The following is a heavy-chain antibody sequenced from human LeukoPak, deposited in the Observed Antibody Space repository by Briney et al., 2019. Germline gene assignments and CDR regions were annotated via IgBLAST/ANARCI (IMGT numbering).Heavy chain of an antibody. CDR3: ARDVAGIAVAGTVDF. D-gene: IGHD6-19*01. V-gene: IGHV1-18*01. CDR2: IRPHNGAT. CDR1: GYTFTEYA. J-gene: IGHJ4*02. Sequence: GALVKVTCKASGYTFTEYAFSWVRQAPGQGLEWMGWIRPHNGATKYAQKLQARVTMTTDTSTSTAYLDLWSLRSDDTAVYYCARDVAGIAVAGTVDFWGQGTLVTVSS.